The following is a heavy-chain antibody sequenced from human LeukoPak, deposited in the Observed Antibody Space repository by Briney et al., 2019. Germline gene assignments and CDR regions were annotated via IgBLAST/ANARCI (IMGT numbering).Heavy chain of an antibody. Sequence: GGSLRLSCAASGFTFSSYSMNWVRQAPGKGLEWVSSISSSSSYIYYADSVKGRFTISRDNAKNPLYLQMNSLRAEDTAVYYCARDSPNDAFDIWGQGTMVTVSS. CDR1: GFTFSSYS. CDR2: ISSSSSYI. V-gene: IGHV3-21*01. CDR3: ARDSPNDAFDI. J-gene: IGHJ3*02.